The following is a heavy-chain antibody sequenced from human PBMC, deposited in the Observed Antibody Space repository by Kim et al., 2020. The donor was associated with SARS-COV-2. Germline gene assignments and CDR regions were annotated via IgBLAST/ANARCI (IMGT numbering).Heavy chain of an antibody. J-gene: IGHJ4*02. V-gene: IGHV3-53*01. Sequence: GGSLRLSCAASGFTVSSNYMSWVRQAPGKGLEWVSVIYSGGSTYYADSVKGRITISRDNSKNTLYLQMNSLRAEDTAVYYCAREEDSSGWRALYFDYWGQGTLVTVSS. D-gene: IGHD6-19*01. CDR1: GFTVSSNY. CDR3: AREEDSSGWRALYFDY. CDR2: IYSGGST.